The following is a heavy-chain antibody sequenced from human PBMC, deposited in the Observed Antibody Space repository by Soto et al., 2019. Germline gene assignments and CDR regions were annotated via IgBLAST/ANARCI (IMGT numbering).Heavy chain of an antibody. CDR3: ATSDYDSSGCDY. Sequence: SVKVSCKASGGTFSSYAISWVRQAPGQGLEWMGGIIPIFGTANYAQKFQGRVTITADESTSTAYMELSSLRSEDTAVYYCATSDYDSSGCDYWGQGTLVTVSS. D-gene: IGHD3-22*01. V-gene: IGHV1-69*13. CDR1: GGTFSSYA. J-gene: IGHJ4*02. CDR2: IIPIFGTA.